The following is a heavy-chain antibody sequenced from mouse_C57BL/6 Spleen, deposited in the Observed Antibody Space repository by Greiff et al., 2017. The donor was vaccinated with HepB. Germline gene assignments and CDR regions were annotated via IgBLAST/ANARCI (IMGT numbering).Heavy chain of an antibody. CDR2: IRNKANGYTT. CDR1: GFTFTDYY. V-gene: IGHV7-3*01. Sequence: EVQVVESGGGLVQPGGSLSLSCAASGFTFTDYYMSWVRQPPGKALEWLGFIRNKANGYTTEYSASVKGLFTISRDNSQSILYLQMNARRAEDTATYYCARSDGISPCAYWGQGTLVTVSA. D-gene: IGHD1-1*01. J-gene: IGHJ3*01. CDR3: ARSDGISPCAY.